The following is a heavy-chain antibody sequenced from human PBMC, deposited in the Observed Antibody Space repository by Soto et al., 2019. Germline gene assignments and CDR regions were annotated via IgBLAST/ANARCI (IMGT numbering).Heavy chain of an antibody. Sequence: GGSLRLSCAASGFSCGAYAMRWVRQAPGKGLEWVSTISDTIGATDYADSVKGRFTISRDISRNTLYLEMNNLRAEDTAMYYCAKESWPLHRDHLASRGHGALVTGSS. D-gene: IGHD5-12*01. J-gene: IGHJ5*01. CDR2: ISDTIGAT. CDR3: AKESWPLHRDHLAS. CDR1: GFSCGAYA. V-gene: IGHV3-23*01.